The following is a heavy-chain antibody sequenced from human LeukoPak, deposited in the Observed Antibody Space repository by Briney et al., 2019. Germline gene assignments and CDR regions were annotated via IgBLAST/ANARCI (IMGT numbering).Heavy chain of an antibody. D-gene: IGHD6-25*01. V-gene: IGHV4-30-4*08. CDR3: ASQIAAGYFDY. CDR2: IYYSGST. CDR1: GGSISSSSYY. Sequence: SETLSLTCTVSGGSISSSSYYWGWIRQPPGKGLEWIGYIYYSGSTYYNPSLKSRVTISVDTSKNQFSLKLSSVTAADTAVYYCASQIAAGYFDYWGQGTLVTVSS. J-gene: IGHJ4*02.